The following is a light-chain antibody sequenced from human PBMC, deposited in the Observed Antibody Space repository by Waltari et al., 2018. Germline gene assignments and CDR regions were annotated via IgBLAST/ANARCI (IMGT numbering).Light chain of an antibody. V-gene: IGKV1-27*01. CDR3: QAYHSSTPGLT. CDR2: AAT. CDR1: QVISNF. Sequence: DFQLTQSPSSLSASAGERVTITCRASQVISNFLAWYQQKPGRAPQLLISAATTLQSGVPSRFSASATGTDFTLTISTLQPEDLATYFCQAYHSSTPGLTFGGGTKVEIK. J-gene: IGKJ4*01.